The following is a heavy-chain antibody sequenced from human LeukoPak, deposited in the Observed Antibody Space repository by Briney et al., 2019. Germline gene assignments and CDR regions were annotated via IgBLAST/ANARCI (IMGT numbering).Heavy chain of an antibody. V-gene: IGHV1-18*01. CDR2: ISANNGNT. CDR1: GYTFIKYG. CDR3: ARVDILTGYYFFDY. J-gene: IGHJ4*02. Sequence: ASVTVSCKASGYTFIKYGVSWVRQAPGQGLEWMGWISANNGNTYYVEKFKGRVTMTTDTSTDTAYMELRSLRSDDTAVFYCARVDILTGYYFFDYWGQGTLITVSS. D-gene: IGHD3-9*01.